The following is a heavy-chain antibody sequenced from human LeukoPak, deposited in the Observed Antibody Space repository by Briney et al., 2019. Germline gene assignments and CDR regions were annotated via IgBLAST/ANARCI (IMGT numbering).Heavy chain of an antibody. D-gene: IGHD2-2*01. Sequence: ASVKVSCKASGYTFTSYDINWVRQATGQGLEWMGWMSPNSGNTGYAQKFQGRVTMTRNTSISTAYMELSSLRSEDTAVYYCATGCSSTSCYLSWGQGTLVTVSS. J-gene: IGHJ4*02. CDR2: MSPNSGNT. CDR1: GYTFTSYD. CDR3: ATGCSSTSCYLS. V-gene: IGHV1-8*01.